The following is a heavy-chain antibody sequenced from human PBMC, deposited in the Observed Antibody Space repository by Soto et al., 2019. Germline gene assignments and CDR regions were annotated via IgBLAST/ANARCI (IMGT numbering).Heavy chain of an antibody. J-gene: IGHJ6*02. CDR2: IDPSDSYI. Sequence: GESLKISCEGSGYSFSSFWISWVRQMPGKGLEWVGRIDPSDSYINYSPSFQGRVTISADKSSSTAYLQWSSLEASDTGIYYCALFYGMDVWGQGTTVTVSS. CDR3: ALFYGMDV. V-gene: IGHV5-10-1*01. CDR1: GYSFSSFW.